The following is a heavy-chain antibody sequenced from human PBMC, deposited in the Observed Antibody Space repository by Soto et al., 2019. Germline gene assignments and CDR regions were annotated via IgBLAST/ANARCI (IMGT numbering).Heavy chain of an antibody. CDR1: GFIFTEYS. Sequence: GGSLRLSCXASGFIFTEYSMTWIRQAPGKWLEWVSYISSSGSTIYYADSVKGRFTISRDNAKNSLYLQMNSLRAEDTAVYYCARRYYFGYWGQGALVPVSS. CDR3: ARRYYFGY. V-gene: IGHV3-11*04. J-gene: IGHJ4*02. CDR2: ISSSGSTI.